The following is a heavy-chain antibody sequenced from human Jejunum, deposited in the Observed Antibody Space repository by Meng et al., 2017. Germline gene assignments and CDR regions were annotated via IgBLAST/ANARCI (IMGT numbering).Heavy chain of an antibody. CDR3: VRGGMYSNV. V-gene: IGHV3-7*04. CDR1: GFTFTTYW. J-gene: IGHJ3*01. Sequence: GEVVDSGGGVVQPGCSLDLSWVASGFTFTTYWMSWGRQVPGKGLEWVANIKQDGSEKNYLDSVKGRFTISRDNAKNSLYLQMNSLRVDDTALYYCVRGGMYSNVWGQGTMVTVSS. D-gene: IGHD6-13*01. CDR2: IKQDGSEK.